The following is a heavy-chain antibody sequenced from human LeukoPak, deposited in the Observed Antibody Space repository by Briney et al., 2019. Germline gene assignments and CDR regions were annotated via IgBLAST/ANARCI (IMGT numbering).Heavy chain of an antibody. D-gene: IGHD3-16*02. CDR2: ISGSGGST. CDR1: GFTFSSYA. Sequence: GGSLRLSCAASGFTFSSYAMSWVRQAPGKGLEWVSAISGSGGSTYYADSVKGRFTISRDNSKNTLYLQMNSLRAQDTAVYYCATSPPYDYIWGSYRSVFDYWGQGTLVTVSS. J-gene: IGHJ4*02. CDR3: ATSPPYDYIWGSYRSVFDY. V-gene: IGHV3-23*01.